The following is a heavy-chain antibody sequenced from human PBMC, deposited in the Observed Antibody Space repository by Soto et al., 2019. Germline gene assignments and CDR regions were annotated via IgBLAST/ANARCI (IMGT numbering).Heavy chain of an antibody. CDR1: GFTFSSYG. J-gene: IGHJ6*02. V-gene: IGHV3-33*01. D-gene: IGHD1-7*01. Sequence: GGSLRLSCAASGFTFSSYGMHWVRQAPGKGLEWVAVIWYDGSNKYYADSVKGRFTISRDNSKNTLYLQMNSLRAEDTAVYYCAREDEYNWNSPVLYGMDVWGQGTTVTVCS. CDR3: AREDEYNWNSPVLYGMDV. CDR2: IWYDGSNK.